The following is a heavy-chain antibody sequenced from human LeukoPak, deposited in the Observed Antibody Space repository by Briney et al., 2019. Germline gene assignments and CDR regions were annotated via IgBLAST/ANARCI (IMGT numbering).Heavy chain of an antibody. CDR2: IYYSGST. V-gene: IGHV4-39*01. CDR3: ERHSAGKLEWDVQAATSHADAFDI. J-gene: IGHJ3*02. Sequence: PSETLSLTCTVSGGSISSSSYYWGWIRQPPGKGLEWIGSIYYSGSTYYNPSLKSRVTISVDTSKNQFSLKLSSVTAADTAVYYCERHSAGKLEWDVQAATSHADAFDIWGQGTMVTVSS. D-gene: IGHD2-2*01. CDR1: GGSISSSSYY.